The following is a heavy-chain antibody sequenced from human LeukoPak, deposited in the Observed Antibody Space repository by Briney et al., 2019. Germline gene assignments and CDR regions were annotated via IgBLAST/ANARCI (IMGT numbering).Heavy chain of an antibody. CDR3: ARDRITIFGVVIIGPDGPFDY. D-gene: IGHD3-3*01. J-gene: IGHJ4*02. Sequence: GGSLRLSCAASGFTFSSYSMNWVRQAPGKGLEWVSYISSSSSTIYYADSAKGRFTISRDNAKNSLYLQMNSLRAEDTAVYYCARDRITIFGVVIIGPDGPFDYWGQGTLVTVSS. CDR1: GFTFSSYS. CDR2: ISSSSSTI. V-gene: IGHV3-48*04.